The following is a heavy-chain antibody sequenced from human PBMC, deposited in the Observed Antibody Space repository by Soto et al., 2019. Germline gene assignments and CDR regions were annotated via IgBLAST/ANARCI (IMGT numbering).Heavy chain of an antibody. J-gene: IGHJ4*02. Sequence: QVQLVESGGGVVQPGGSLRLSCATFGFSLSSYSMHWVRQAPGKGLEWVALMSYDETKKYYADSVEGRFTISRDTSTNTLCLQMNNLRVEDTAVYYCAKDRRDGDFMHILVVDFWGQGALVTVSS. V-gene: IGHV3-30*18. D-gene: IGHD2-15*01. CDR1: GFSLSSYS. CDR2: MSYDETKK. CDR3: AKDRRDGDFMHILVVDF.